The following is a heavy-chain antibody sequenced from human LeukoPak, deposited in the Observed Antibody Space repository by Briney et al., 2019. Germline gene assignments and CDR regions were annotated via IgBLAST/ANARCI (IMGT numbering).Heavy chain of an antibody. CDR3: ASLWDSIRGSYGPYYYYGMDV. CDR1: GGTFSSYI. D-gene: IGHD1-26*01. Sequence: GSSVKVSCKASGGTFSSYIIKWVRQAPGQGLEWMGGIIPIFGTANYAQKFQGRVTITADESTSTAYMELSSLRSEDTAVYYCASLWDSIRGSYGPYYYYGMDVWGKGTTVTVSS. CDR2: IIPIFGTA. J-gene: IGHJ6*04. V-gene: IGHV1-69*01.